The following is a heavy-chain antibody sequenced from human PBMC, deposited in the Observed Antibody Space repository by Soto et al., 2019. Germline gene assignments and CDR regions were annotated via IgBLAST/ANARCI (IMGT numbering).Heavy chain of an antibody. D-gene: IGHD1-1*01. V-gene: IGHV3-53*01. CDR3: VRDGTKTLRDWFDP. Sequence: GGSLRLSCAISGFSVSSNYLSWVRQAPGKGLEWVSVHYSGGSTYYADSVQGRFTISRDKSNNTLYLQMRRVTAADTAVYYCVRDGTKTLRDWFDPWGQGISVTVSS. CDR2: HYSGGST. J-gene: IGHJ5*02. CDR1: GFSVSSNY.